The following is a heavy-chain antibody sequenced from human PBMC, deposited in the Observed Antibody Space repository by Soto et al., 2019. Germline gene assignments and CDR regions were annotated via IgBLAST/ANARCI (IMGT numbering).Heavy chain of an antibody. CDR1: RGTISSYA. J-gene: IGHJ6*02. CDR2: IIPIFGTA. Sequence: SVKVSCTASRGTISSYAISWVRQAPGQGLELMGGIIPIFGTANYAHKFQLRFTISAHKTTSAAYMELRGLRAEDTAVYYCAREPRLVTAYYYHGMDDWGQETPLTASS. V-gene: IGHV1-69*06. CDR3: AREPRLVTAYYYHGMDD. D-gene: IGHD5-18*01.